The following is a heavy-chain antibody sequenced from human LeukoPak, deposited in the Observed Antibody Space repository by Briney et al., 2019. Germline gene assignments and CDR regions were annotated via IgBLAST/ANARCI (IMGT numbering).Heavy chain of an antibody. CDR3: ATGVATAFTY. D-gene: IGHD5-18*01. J-gene: IGHJ4*02. V-gene: IGHV1-2*02. CDR1: GYTFADYY. CDR2: VNPNSGDT. Sequence: ASVKVSCKASGYTFADYYIHWVRQAPGQGLEWMAFVNPNSGDTYSAPKFQGRVTMTRDTSITTAPMELRWLSSDDTAVYYCATGVATAFTYWGQGTLVTVSS.